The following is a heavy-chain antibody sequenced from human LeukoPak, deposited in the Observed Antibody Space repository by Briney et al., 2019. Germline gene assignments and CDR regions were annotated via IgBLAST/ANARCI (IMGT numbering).Heavy chain of an antibody. J-gene: IGHJ4*02. V-gene: IGHV3-64*01. CDR1: GFTFSSYA. CDR3: ARSSFPRYVWSSDY. Sequence: GGSLSLSCAASGFTFSSYAMHWVRQAPGKGLEYVSAISSNGGSTYYANSVKGRFTISRDNSKNTLYLQMGSLRAEDMAVYYCARSSFPRYVWSSDYWGQGTLVTVSS. D-gene: IGHD3-16*01. CDR2: ISSNGGST.